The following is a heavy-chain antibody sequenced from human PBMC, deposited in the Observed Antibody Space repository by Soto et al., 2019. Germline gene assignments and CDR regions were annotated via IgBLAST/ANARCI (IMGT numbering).Heavy chain of an antibody. CDR2: IYNSATT. CDR3: ARGRYCLTGRCFPNWFDS. Sequence: SETLSLTCSVSGDSISNLDYFWAWIRQPPGLALEYIGYIYNSATTYYNPSFESRVAISVDTSKSKFSLNVTSVTAADTAVYFCARGRYCLTGRCFPNWFDSWGQGALVTVSS. J-gene: IGHJ5*01. CDR1: GDSISNLDYF. V-gene: IGHV4-30-4*01. D-gene: IGHD7-27*01.